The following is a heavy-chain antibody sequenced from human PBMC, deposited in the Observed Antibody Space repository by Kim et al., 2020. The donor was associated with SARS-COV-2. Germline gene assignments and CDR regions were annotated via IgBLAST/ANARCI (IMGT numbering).Heavy chain of an antibody. J-gene: IGHJ6*02. CDR2: IKQDGSEK. D-gene: IGHD4-17*01. Sequence: GGSLRLSCAASAFTFSSYWMSWVRQAPGKGLEWVANIKQDGSEKYYVDSVKGRFTISRDNAKNSLYLQMNSLRAEDTAVYYCARDDYGDYPLGFGYYYYGMDVWGQGTTVTVSS. V-gene: IGHV3-7*01. CDR1: AFTFSSYW. CDR3: ARDDYGDYPLGFGYYYYGMDV.